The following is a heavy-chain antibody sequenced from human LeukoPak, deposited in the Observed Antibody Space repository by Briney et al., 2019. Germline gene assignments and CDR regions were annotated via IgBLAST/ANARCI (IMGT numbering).Heavy chain of an antibody. J-gene: IGHJ5*02. Sequence: SETLSLTCTVSGGSISSGSYYWSWIRQPAGKGLEWIGRIYTSGSTNYNPSLRSRATISVDTSKHQFSLKLSSVTAADTAVYYCARVVPAAMPTNWFDPWGQGTLVTVSS. CDR2: IYTSGST. CDR1: GGSISSGSYY. V-gene: IGHV4-61*02. CDR3: ARVVPAAMPTNWFDP. D-gene: IGHD2-2*01.